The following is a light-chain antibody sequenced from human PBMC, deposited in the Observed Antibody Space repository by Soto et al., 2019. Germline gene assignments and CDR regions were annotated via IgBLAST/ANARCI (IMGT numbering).Light chain of an antibody. V-gene: IGKV3-15*01. Sequence: VMTQSPATLSVSPGERATLSCRASQSVSSNLAWYQQKPGQAPRLLIYGASTRATGIPARFSGSGSGTEFTLTISSLQSEDFAVYYCQQYNNWPPLTFGGGTKVEIK. CDR1: QSVSSN. CDR3: QQYNNWPPLT. CDR2: GAS. J-gene: IGKJ4*01.